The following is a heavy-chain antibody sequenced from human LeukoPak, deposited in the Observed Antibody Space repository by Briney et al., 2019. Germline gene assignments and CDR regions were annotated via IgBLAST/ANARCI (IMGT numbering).Heavy chain of an antibody. D-gene: IGHD4-23*01. CDR2: ISGSGGST. CDR1: GFTFRSYA. CDR3: ANLVRLYNYFDY. Sequence: PGGSLRLSCAASGFTFRSYAMSWVRQAPGKGLEWVSAISGSGGSTYYADSVKGRFTISRDNSKNTLYLKMNSLRAEDTAVYYCANLVRLYNYFDYWGQGTLVTVSS. V-gene: IGHV3-23*01. J-gene: IGHJ4*02.